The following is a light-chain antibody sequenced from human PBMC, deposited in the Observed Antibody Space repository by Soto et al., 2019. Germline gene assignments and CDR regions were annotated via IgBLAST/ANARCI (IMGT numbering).Light chain of an antibody. J-gene: IGKJ3*01. Sequence: DIQMTQSPSTLSASVGDGVTITCRASQSISSWLAWYQQKPGQAPNLLIYDASSLESGVPSRFSGSGSGTDFTLTISSLQSEDFATYYCQQSYSIPRLTFGPGTRVEIK. CDR2: DAS. CDR1: QSISSW. V-gene: IGKV1-5*01. CDR3: QQSYSIPRLT.